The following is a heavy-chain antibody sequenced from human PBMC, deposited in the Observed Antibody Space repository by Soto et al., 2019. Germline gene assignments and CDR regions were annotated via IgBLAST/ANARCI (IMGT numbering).Heavy chain of an antibody. Sequence: PGGSLRLSCAASGFTFSNYAMSWVRQAPGKGLEWVSAISGSGGSTYYADSVKGRFTISRDNAKNTLFLQMNSLRAEDTAVYYCAGIQLGYDAFDIWGQGPMVTVS. J-gene: IGHJ3*02. CDR2: ISGSGGST. CDR1: GFTFSNYA. D-gene: IGHD6-6*01. CDR3: AGIQLGYDAFDI. V-gene: IGHV3-23*01.